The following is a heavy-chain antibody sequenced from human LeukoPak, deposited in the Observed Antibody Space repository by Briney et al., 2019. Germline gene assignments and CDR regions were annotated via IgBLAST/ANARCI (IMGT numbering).Heavy chain of an antibody. V-gene: IGHV3-33*01. Sequence: GGSLRLSCAASGFTFSSYGMHWVRQAPGKGLEWVAVIWYDGSNKYYADSVKGRFTISRDNSKNTLYLQMNSLRAEDTAVYYCARGPPPRGITIFGVVMCYFDYWGQGTLVTVSS. J-gene: IGHJ4*02. CDR1: GFTFSSYG. CDR3: ARGPPPRGITIFGVVMCYFDY. CDR2: IWYDGSNK. D-gene: IGHD3-3*01.